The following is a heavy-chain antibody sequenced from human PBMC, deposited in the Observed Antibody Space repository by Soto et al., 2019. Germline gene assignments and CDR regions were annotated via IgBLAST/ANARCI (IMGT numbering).Heavy chain of an antibody. CDR3: AKENQHLVHDY. Sequence: GGSLRLSCAASGFTFRNYGMHWVRQAPGKGLEWVAVISHDGSDKYYADSMKGRFIISRDNSENTLFLNMNSLKPEDTAVYYCAKENQHLVHDYWGQGTLVTVSS. D-gene: IGHD6-13*01. CDR2: ISHDGSDK. CDR1: GFTFRNYG. V-gene: IGHV3-30*18. J-gene: IGHJ4*02.